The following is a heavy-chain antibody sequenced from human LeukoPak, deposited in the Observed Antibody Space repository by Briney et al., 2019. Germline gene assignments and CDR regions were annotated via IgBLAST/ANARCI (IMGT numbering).Heavy chain of an antibody. CDR2: IYTSGST. V-gene: IGHV4-61*02. J-gene: IGHJ3*02. D-gene: IGHD3-10*01. Sequence: SQTLSLTCTVSGGSISSGSYYWSWIRQPAGKGLEWIGRIYTSGSTNYNPSLKSRVTISVDTSKNQFSLKLTSVTAADTAVYYCARGDYYGYGRAFDIWGQGTMVTVSS. CDR3: ARGDYYGYGRAFDI. CDR1: GGSISSGSYY.